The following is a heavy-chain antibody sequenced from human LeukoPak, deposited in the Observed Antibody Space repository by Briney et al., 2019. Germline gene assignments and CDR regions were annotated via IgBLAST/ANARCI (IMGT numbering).Heavy chain of an antibody. D-gene: IGHD3-10*01. CDR3: AREGIADY. Sequence: GGSLRLSRAASGFTFSSHDMNWVRQAPGKGLEWVSYISNSGSTISYADSVKGRFTISRDNAKNSLYLQMNSLRAEDTAVYYCAREGIADYWGQGTLVTVSS. V-gene: IGHV3-48*03. CDR2: ISNSGSTI. CDR1: GFTFSSHD. J-gene: IGHJ4*02.